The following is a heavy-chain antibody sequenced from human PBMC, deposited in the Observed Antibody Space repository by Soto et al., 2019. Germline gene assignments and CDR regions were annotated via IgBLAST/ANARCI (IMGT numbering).Heavy chain of an antibody. CDR2: IYYSGST. Sequence: PSETLSLTCTVSGGSISSYYWSWIRQPPGKGLEWIGYIYYSGSTNYNPSLKSRVTISVDTPKNQFSLKLSSVTAADTAVYYCARGELYCSGSTCYSNRPFDYWGQGTLVTVSS. J-gene: IGHJ4*02. CDR3: ARGELYCSGSTCYSNRPFDY. CDR1: GGSISSYY. D-gene: IGHD2-15*01. V-gene: IGHV4-59*01.